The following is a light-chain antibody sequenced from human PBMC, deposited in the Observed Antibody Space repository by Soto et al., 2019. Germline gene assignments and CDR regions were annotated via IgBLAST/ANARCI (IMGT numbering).Light chain of an antibody. CDR1: QSISSY. J-gene: IGKJ1*01. CDR2: AAS. Sequence: DIQMTQSPSTLSASVGDRVTITCRASQSISSYLNWYQQKPGKAPKLLIYAASSLQSGAPSRFSGSGSGTDFTLTITRLEPEDFAMYYCQRYDSFRTFGQGTKVDIK. V-gene: IGKV1-39*02. CDR3: QRYDSFRT.